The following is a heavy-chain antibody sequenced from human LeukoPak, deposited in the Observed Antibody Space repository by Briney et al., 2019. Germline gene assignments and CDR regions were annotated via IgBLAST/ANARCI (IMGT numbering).Heavy chain of an antibody. CDR3: ARKYSGYDY. CDR2: NYPGDSDT. J-gene: IGHJ4*02. CDR1: GSSFTSYW. V-gene: IGHV5-51*01. D-gene: IGHD5-12*01. Sequence: HGGSPKISCKGSGSSFTSYWIGWVRQLPGKGLERMGINYPGDSDTRYSTSFQGQVTISADKSISTAYLQWSSLKASDTAMYYCARKYSGYDYWGQGTLVTVFS.